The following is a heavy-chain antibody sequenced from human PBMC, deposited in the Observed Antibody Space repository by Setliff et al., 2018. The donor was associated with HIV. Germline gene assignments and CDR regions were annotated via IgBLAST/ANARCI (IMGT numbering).Heavy chain of an antibody. CDR3: TARGTVTIRDYSFNL. CDR1: GLNFRSAW. Sequence: PGGSLRLSCVASGLNFRSAWMGWVRQAPGRGLEWVGRIKSETDGAATDYSSTVRGRCLILRDDSKNTLYLDIDALKTEDTATYYCTARGTVTIRDYSFNLWGRGTLVTVSS. J-gene: IGHJ2*01. CDR2: IKSETDGAAT. V-gene: IGHV3-15*01. D-gene: IGHD4-4*01.